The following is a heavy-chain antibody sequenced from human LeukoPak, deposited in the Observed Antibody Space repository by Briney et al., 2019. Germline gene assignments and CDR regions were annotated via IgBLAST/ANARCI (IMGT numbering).Heavy chain of an antibody. J-gene: IGHJ4*02. CDR1: GYTFTSYY. Sequence: ASVKVSCKASGYTFTSYYMHWVRQAPGQGLEWMGIINPSGGSTSYAQKFQGRVTITADKSTSTAYMELSSLRSEDTAVYYCARADAGGYYDSSGYYFFDYWGQGTLVTVSS. V-gene: IGHV1-46*01. CDR3: ARADAGGYYDSSGYYFFDY. D-gene: IGHD3-22*01. CDR2: INPSGGST.